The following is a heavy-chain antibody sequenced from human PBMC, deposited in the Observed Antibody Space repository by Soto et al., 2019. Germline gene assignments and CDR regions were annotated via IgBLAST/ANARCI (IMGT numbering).Heavy chain of an antibody. J-gene: IGHJ5*02. Sequence: PSETLSLTCTVSGGSISRSSYYWGWIRQPPGKGLEWIGSIYFGGSTYYNPSLTSRATISADTSRNQFSLKLSSVTAADTAVYYCARGNRPLDVLRYFDWFPNWFDPWGQGTLVTVSS. V-gene: IGHV4-39*01. CDR1: GGSISRSSYY. CDR2: IYFGGST. D-gene: IGHD3-9*01. CDR3: ARGNRPLDVLRYFDWFPNWFDP.